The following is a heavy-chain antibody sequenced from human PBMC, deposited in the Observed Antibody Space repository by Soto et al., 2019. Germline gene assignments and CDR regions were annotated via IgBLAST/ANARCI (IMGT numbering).Heavy chain of an antibody. V-gene: IGHV3-7*01. J-gene: IGHJ4*02. D-gene: IGHD3-16*01. CDR2: IKQDGSEK. Sequence: GGSLRLSCAASGLTFSTYWMSWVRQAQGKGLEWVANIKQDGSEKYYVDSVKRRFTISRDNAKNSLYLQMNSLRAEDTAVYYCATGSHHSYYDFIWESYADHGFGYCVQGTRATVPS. CDR1: GLTFSTYW. CDR3: ATGSHHSYYDFIWESYADHGFGY.